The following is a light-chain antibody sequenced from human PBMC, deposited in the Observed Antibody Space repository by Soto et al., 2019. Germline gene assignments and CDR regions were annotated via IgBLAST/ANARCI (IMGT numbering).Light chain of an antibody. J-gene: IGLJ1*01. V-gene: IGLV2-14*01. Sequence: QSVLTQPASVSGSPGQSIAISCTGTSSDIGSYNYVSWYQQPPGKAPKLMIHEVSNRPSGVSDRFSGSKSGNTASLTISGLQADDEADYYCSSHTTYSTRVFGTGTKVTVL. CDR2: EVS. CDR1: SSDIGSYNY. CDR3: SSHTTYSTRV.